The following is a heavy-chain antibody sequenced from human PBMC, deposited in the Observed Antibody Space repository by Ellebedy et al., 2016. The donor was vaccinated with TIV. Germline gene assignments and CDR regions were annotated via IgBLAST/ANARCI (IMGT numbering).Heavy chain of an antibody. Sequence: PGGSLRLSCAASGFTFSSNDMHWVRQVIGKGLEWVSAIGTAGDTSYSGSVKGRFTISRENAKNSLYLQMNSLRAEDTSVYYCARASAGLDYWGQGTLVTVSS. V-gene: IGHV3-13*01. D-gene: IGHD6-13*01. CDR2: IGTAGDT. J-gene: IGHJ4*02. CDR1: GFTFSSND. CDR3: ARASAGLDY.